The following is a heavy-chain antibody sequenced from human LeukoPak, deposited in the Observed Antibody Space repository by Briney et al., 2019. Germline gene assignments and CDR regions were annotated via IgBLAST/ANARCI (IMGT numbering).Heavy chain of an antibody. CDR1: GYRFTSYW. Sequence: GESLKISCKGSGYRFTSYWIGWVRQMPGKGLEWMGIIYPGDSDTRYSPSFQGQVTISADKSISTAYLQWSSLKASDTAMYYCARPYYDFWSGYSGDAFDIWGQGTMVTVSS. D-gene: IGHD3-3*01. V-gene: IGHV5-51*01. J-gene: IGHJ3*02. CDR2: IYPGDSDT. CDR3: ARPYYDFWSGYSGDAFDI.